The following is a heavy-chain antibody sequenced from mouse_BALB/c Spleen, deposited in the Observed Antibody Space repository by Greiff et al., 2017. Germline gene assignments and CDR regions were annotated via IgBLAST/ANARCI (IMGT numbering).Heavy chain of an antibody. CDR3: TKRASAY. J-gene: IGHJ3*01. V-gene: IGHV1-15*01. CDR2: IDPETGGT. CDR1: GYTFTDYE. Sequence: QVQLQQSGAELVRPGASVTLSCKASGYTFTDYEMHWVKQTPVHGLEWIGAIDPETGGTAYNQKFKGKATLTADKSSSTAYMELRSLTSEDAAVYDCTKRASAYWGQGTLVTVSA.